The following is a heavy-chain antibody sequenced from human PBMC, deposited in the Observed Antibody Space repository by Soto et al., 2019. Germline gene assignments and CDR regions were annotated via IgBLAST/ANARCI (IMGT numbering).Heavy chain of an antibody. V-gene: IGHV3-74*01. D-gene: IGHD2-15*01. CDR1: GFTFSSSW. CDR3: VRTSLVVAAATREDY. CDR2: INSDGSST. J-gene: IGHJ4*02. Sequence: EVQLVESGGGLVQPGESLRLSCAASGFTFSSSWMHWVRQAPGTGLVWVSRINSDGSSTSYAGSVKGRFTISRDNAKNTLYLQMNSLRAEDTAVYYCVRTSLVVAAATREDYWGQGSLVTVSS.